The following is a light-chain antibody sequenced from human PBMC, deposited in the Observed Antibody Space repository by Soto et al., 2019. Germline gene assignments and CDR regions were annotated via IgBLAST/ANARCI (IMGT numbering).Light chain of an antibody. CDR3: QQRHMWPIT. CDR2: DAY. V-gene: IGKV1-12*01. Sequence: DIQMTQSPSYVSASVGDRVTITCRASQGIKNWLAWYQQKPGKAPNLLIYDAYNRATGIPPRFSGSGSGTDFTLTISSLEPEDSAVYYCQQRHMWPITFGQGTRLEIK. J-gene: IGKJ5*01. CDR1: QGIKNW.